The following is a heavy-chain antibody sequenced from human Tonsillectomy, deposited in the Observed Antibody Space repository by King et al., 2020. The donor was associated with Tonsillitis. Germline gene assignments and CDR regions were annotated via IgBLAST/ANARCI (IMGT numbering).Heavy chain of an antibody. V-gene: IGHV3-48*02. D-gene: IGHD3-10*01. CDR3: ASSVGLYGSGPYGYDYYAMDV. CDR2: ISSSSSTI. CDR1: GFTFSSYS. J-gene: IGHJ6*02. Sequence: VQLVESGGGLVQPGGSLRLSCAASGFTFSSYSMNWVRQAPGKGLEWVSYISSSSSTIYYADSVKGRFTISRENAKNSLFLQMNSLRDEDTAVYYCASSVGLYGSGPYGYDYYAMDVWGQGTTVTVSS.